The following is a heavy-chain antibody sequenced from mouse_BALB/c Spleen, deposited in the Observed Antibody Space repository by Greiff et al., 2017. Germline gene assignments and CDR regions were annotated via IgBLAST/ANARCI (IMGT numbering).Heavy chain of an antibody. J-gene: IGHJ3*01. CDR2: IYPGDGDT. CDR1: GYAFSSSW. V-gene: IGHV1-82*01. CDR3: ARQGYDYDGWFAY. Sequence: VQLQESGPELVKPGASVKISCKASGYAFSSSWMNWVKQRPGQGLEWIGRIYPGDGDTNYNGKFKGKATLTADKSSSTAYMQLSSLTSVDSAVYFCARQGYDYDGWFAYWGQGTLVTVSA. D-gene: IGHD2-4*01.